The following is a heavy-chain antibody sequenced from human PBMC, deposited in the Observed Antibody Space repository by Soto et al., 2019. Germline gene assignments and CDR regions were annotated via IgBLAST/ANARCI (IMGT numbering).Heavy chain of an antibody. D-gene: IGHD4-17*01. Sequence: EVQLLESGGGMVQPGESLRLSCTASGFTFRKYAMTWVRQAPGKGLEWVSSISGSGATTYYADSVRGRFTISRDNSKNTLYLQVNSLRVDDTAIYYCANSVLYGDYFSAGNFWGQGTMVTVSS. V-gene: IGHV3-23*01. CDR3: ANSVLYGDYFSAGNF. J-gene: IGHJ4*02. CDR2: ISGSGATT. CDR1: GFTFRKYA.